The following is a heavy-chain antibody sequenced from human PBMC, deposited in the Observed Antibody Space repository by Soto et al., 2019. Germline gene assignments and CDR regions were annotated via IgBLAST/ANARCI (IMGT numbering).Heavy chain of an antibody. CDR2: ISYDGSNK. D-gene: IGHD6-19*01. CDR1: GFTFSSYG. V-gene: IGHV3-30*18. J-gene: IGHJ4*02. Sequence: PGGSLRLSCAASGFTFSSYGMHWVRQAPGKGLEWVAVISYDGSNKYYADSVKGRFTISRDNSKNTLYLQMNSLRAEDTAVYYCAKPDPGQWLLDYWGQGTLVTVSS. CDR3: AKPDPGQWLLDY.